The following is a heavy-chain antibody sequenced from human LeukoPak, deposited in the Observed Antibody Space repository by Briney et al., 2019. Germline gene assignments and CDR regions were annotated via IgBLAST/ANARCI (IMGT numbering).Heavy chain of an antibody. V-gene: IGHV3-21*04. D-gene: IGHD3-22*01. CDR2: ISSSSSYI. CDR3: ARATYYYDSSGLPPAGWFDP. CDR1: GFTFSSYS. Sequence: GGSLRLSCAASGFTFSSYSMNWVRQAPGKGLEWVSSISSSSSYIYYADSVKGRFTISRDNAKNSLYLQMNSLRAEDTAVYYCARATYYYDSSGLPPAGWFDPWGQGTLVTVSS. J-gene: IGHJ5*02.